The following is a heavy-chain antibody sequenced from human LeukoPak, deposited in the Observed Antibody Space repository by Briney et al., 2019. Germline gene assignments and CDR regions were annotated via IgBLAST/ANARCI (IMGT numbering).Heavy chain of an antibody. CDR3: ARPAERGYSYGLDF. J-gene: IGHJ3*01. CDR2: IYYSGST. CDR1: GDSIRSYC. D-gene: IGHD5-18*01. V-gene: IGHV4-59*01. Sequence: SETLSLTCTVSGDSIRSYCWSWIRQPPGKGLEWIGYIYYSGSTNYNPSLKSRVTISLDTSKNQVSLNLRFVTAADTAVYYCARPAERGYSYGLDFWGQGTMVTVSS.